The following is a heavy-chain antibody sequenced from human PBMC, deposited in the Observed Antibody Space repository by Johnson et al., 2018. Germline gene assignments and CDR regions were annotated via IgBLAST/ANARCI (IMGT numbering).Heavy chain of an antibody. V-gene: IGHV3-20*04. CDR1: GFSFDDYD. D-gene: IGHD5-24*01. CDR2: INWNGDRR. Sequence: VQLVESGGGVERPGGSLRPSCAASGFSFDDYDMSWVRPAPGKGLEWVSAINWNGDRRHYGDSMQGRFTISRDNAKHMLYLQMNSLRAKETALYYCASNLLSRDGDTLGVGFGIWGQGTMVTVSS. CDR3: ASNLLSRDGDTLGVGFGI. J-gene: IGHJ3*02.